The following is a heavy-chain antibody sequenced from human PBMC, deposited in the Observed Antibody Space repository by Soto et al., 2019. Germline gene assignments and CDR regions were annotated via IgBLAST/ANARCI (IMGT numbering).Heavy chain of an antibody. CDR3: AKRPTPHYYDSSGYYYGGYY. V-gene: IGHV3-23*01. Sequence: EVQLLESGGGLVQPGGSLRLSCAASGFTFSSYAMSWVRQAPGKGLEWVSAISGSGGSTYYADSVKGRFTISRDNSKNTLYLQMNSLRAEDTAVYYCAKRPTPHYYDSSGYYYGGYYWGQGTLVTVSS. CDR2: ISGSGGST. CDR1: GFTFSSYA. J-gene: IGHJ4*02. D-gene: IGHD3-22*01.